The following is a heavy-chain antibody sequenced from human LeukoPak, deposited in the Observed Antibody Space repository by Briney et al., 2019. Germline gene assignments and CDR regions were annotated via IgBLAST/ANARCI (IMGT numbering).Heavy chain of an antibody. Sequence: ASVKVSCKVSGYTFTDYYMRWVQQAPGKGLEWMGLVDPEDGETIYAEKFQGRVTITADTSTDTAYMELSSLRSEDTAVYYCATDRRDGYTDPFDYWGQGTLVTVPS. J-gene: IGHJ4*01. D-gene: IGHD5-24*01. CDR2: VDPEDGET. V-gene: IGHV1-69-2*01. CDR1: GYTFTDYY. CDR3: ATDRRDGYTDPFDY.